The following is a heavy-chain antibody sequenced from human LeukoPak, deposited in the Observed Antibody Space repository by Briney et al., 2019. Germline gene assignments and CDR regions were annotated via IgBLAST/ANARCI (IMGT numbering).Heavy chain of an antibody. CDR2: IKQDGSEK. V-gene: IGHV3-7*01. D-gene: IGHD2-8*01. CDR1: EFTLSSYW. CDR3: ARVNPLMAPGAFDI. Sequence: GGSLRLSCAASEFTLSSYWMARVRQAPGKGLAWVANIKQDGSEKYYVDSVKGRFTISRDNARNSLYLQMNSLRAEDTAIFYCARVNPLMAPGAFDIWGQGTMVAVSS. J-gene: IGHJ3*02.